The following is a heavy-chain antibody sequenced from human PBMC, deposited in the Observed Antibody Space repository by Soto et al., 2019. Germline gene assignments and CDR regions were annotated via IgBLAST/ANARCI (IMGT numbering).Heavy chain of an antibody. CDR1: GGSIRSGDSY. CDR2: IYYSGST. CDR3: ARNHYSDRSGTDY. D-gene: IGHD3-22*01. V-gene: IGHV4-30-4*01. Sequence: NPSETLSLTCTVSGGSIRSGDSYWSWIRQPPGKGLEWIGYIYYSGSTYYNPSLKSRVTISLDTSKNQFSLNLSSVTAADTAVYYCARNHYSDRSGTDYWGQGTMVTVYS. J-gene: IGHJ4*02.